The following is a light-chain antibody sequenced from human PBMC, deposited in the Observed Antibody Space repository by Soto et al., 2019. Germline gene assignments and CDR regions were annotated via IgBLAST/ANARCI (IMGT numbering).Light chain of an antibody. Sequence: EIVMTQSPATLSLSPGERATLSCRASQSVNTYLAWYQQKPGQAPRLLIFGASYRATGIPARFSGSGCGTEFTLTISSLQSEDFAVYFCQQYDNWLRLTFGGGTKVEIK. CDR3: QQYDNWLRLT. CDR2: GAS. CDR1: QSVNTY. V-gene: IGKV3D-15*01. J-gene: IGKJ4*01.